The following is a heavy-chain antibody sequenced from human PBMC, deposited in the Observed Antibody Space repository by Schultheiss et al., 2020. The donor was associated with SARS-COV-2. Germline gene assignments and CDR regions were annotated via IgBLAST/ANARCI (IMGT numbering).Heavy chain of an antibody. J-gene: IGHJ4*02. Sequence: GSLRLSCAASGFTFSGSAMHWVRQASGKGLEWVSYISSGGDTIYYADSVKGRFTISRDNAKNSLYLLMNSLRADDTAVYYCAKGRIAPDWGQGTLVTVSS. V-gene: IGHV3-48*04. CDR3: AKGRIAPD. CDR1: GFTFSGSA. D-gene: IGHD6-25*01. CDR2: ISSGGDTI.